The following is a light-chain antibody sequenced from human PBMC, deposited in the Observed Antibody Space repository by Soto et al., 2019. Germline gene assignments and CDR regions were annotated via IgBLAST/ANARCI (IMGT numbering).Light chain of an antibody. V-gene: IGKV3-11*01. CDR2: DAT. J-gene: IGKJ2*01. Sequence: EIVLTQSPATLSLSPGERATLSCRASQSVSSYLAWYQQKPGQAHRLLIYDATNKATGIPARFSGSGSGTDFTITISSLEPEDFAVHYCQQRSNCTPYTFGQGTKLEIK. CDR1: QSVSSY. CDR3: QQRSNCTPYT.